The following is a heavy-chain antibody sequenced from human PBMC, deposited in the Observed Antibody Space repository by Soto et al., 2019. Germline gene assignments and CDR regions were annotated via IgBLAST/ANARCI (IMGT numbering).Heavy chain of an antibody. CDR3: ARGYLGYNYYYMDV. J-gene: IGHJ6*03. CDR1: GGYISSYY. V-gene: IGHV4-59*01. CDR2: IYYSGST. Sequence: PSETLSLTCTVSGGYISSYYWSWIRQPPGKGLEWIGYIYYSGSTNYNPSLKSRVTISVDTSKNQFSLKLSSVTAADTAVYYCARGYLGYNYYYMDVWGKGTTVTVSS. D-gene: IGHD3-16*02.